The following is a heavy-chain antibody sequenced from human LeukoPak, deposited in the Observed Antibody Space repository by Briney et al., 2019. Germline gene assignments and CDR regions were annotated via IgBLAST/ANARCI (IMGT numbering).Heavy chain of an antibody. Sequence: PSETLSLTYAVYGGAFSGYYWSGIRQPPGKGLEWIGEINHSGRTNYNPSLKSRVTISEDTSKNQFSLKLSPVTAADTAVYYRARHGSSSSWYASDWFDPWGQGTLVTVSS. J-gene: IGHJ5*02. CDR3: ARHGSSSSWYASDWFDP. V-gene: IGHV4-34*01. D-gene: IGHD6-13*01. CDR2: INHSGRT. CDR1: GGAFSGYY.